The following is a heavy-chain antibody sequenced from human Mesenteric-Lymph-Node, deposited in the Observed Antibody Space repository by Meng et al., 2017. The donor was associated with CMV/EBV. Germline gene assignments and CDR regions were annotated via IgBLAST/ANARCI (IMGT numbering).Heavy chain of an antibody. V-gene: IGHV3-66*02. CDR1: GFPVSSNY. J-gene: IGHJ6*02. Sequence: GESLKISCVASGFPVSSNYMSWVRQAPGKGLEWVSIIYSGGSTYYADSVKGRFTISRDKSKNTLYLQMNSLRAEDKAVYYCARDQESLAGTTAGMDVWGQGTTVTVSS. CDR3: ARDQESLAGTTAGMDV. CDR2: IYSGGST. D-gene: IGHD1-7*01.